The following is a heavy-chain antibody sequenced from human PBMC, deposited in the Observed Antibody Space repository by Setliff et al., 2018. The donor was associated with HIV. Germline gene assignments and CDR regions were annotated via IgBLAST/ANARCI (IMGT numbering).Heavy chain of an antibody. J-gene: IGHJ6*03. CDR3: AREGLWFGDRGYFMDV. Sequence: ASVKVSCKASNYTLINYGISWVRQAPGQGLEWMGWISAYNGNTNYAQKFQGRVTMTTDTSTSTVYMELRSLTSDDTAVYYCAREGLWFGDRGYFMDVWGEGTAVTVSS. CDR1: NYTLINYG. V-gene: IGHV1-18*01. CDR2: ISAYNGNT. D-gene: IGHD3-10*01.